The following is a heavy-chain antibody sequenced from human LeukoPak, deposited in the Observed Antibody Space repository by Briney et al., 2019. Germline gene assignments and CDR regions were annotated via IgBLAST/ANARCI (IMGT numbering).Heavy chain of an antibody. CDR1: GGSISSSSYY. Sequence: PSETLSLTCTVSGGSISSSSYYWGWIRQPPGKGLEWIGSIYYSGSTYYNPSLKSRVTISVDTSKNQFSLKLSSVTAADTAVYYCARALRHYDYVWGSYSWGAFDIWGQGTMVTVSS. J-gene: IGHJ3*02. V-gene: IGHV4-39*07. CDR3: ARALRHYDYVWGSYSWGAFDI. CDR2: IYYSGST. D-gene: IGHD3-16*02.